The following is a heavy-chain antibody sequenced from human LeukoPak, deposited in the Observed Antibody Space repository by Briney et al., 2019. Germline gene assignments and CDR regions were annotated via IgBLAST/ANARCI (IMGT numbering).Heavy chain of an antibody. D-gene: IGHD6-6*01. J-gene: IGHJ6*02. Sequence: GGSLRLSCAASGFTFRSYWMSWVRQAPGKGLEWVANIKQDGSEKVYVDSVKGRFAISRDNAKNSLFLQMDALRAEDTAVYYCTRYPYSSTWSYGMDVWGQGTTVSVSS. CDR2: IKQDGSEK. V-gene: IGHV3-7*05. CDR3: TRYPYSSTWSYGMDV. CDR1: GFTFRSYW.